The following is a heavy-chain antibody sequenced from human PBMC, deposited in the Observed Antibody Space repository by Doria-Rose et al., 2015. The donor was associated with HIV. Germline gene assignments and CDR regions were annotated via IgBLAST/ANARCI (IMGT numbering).Heavy chain of an antibody. V-gene: IGHV4-59*01. Sequence: TWIRQPPGKGLEWIGYIYYSGSTSYNPSLKSRVIISVDTSKNQFSLRLSSVTAADTAAYYCARGVGPALDYWGQGTLVTVSS. CDR3: ARGVGPALDY. CDR2: IYYSGST. J-gene: IGHJ4*02.